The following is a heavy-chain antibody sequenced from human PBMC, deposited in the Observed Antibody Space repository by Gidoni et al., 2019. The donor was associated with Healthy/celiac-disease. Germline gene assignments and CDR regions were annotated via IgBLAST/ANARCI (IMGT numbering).Heavy chain of an antibody. CDR3: ASGSSSFTDY. CDR2: INPSGGST. Sequence: QVQLVQSGAEVKKPGASVTVSCTASGYTFTSYYMHWVRQAPGQGLEWMGIINPSGGSTSYAQKFQGRVTMTRDTSTSTVYMELSSLRSEDTAVYYCASGSSSFTDYWGQGTLVTVSS. V-gene: IGHV1-46*01. J-gene: IGHJ4*02. D-gene: IGHD6-13*01. CDR1: GYTFTSYY.